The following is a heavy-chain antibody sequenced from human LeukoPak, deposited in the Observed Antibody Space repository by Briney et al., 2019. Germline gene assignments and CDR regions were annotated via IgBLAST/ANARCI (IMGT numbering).Heavy chain of an antibody. Sequence: PGRSLRLSCAASGFTFSSYGMHWVRQAPGKGLEWVAVISYDGSNKYYADSVKGRFTISRDNSKNTLYLQMNSLRAEDTAVYYCAKDLPKSYYYDSSGYTPPFDYWGQGTLVTVSS. CDR2: ISYDGSNK. V-gene: IGHV3-30*18. D-gene: IGHD3-22*01. CDR3: AKDLPKSYYYDSSGYTPPFDY. J-gene: IGHJ4*02. CDR1: GFTFSSYG.